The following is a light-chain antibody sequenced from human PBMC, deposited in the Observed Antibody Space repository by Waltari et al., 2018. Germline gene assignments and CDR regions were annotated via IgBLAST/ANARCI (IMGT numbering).Light chain of an antibody. CDR3: SAWDDSLHGWV. J-gene: IGLJ3*02. CDR1: RSNIGGNT. V-gene: IGLV1-44*01. CDR2: GNH. Sequence: QPLLTQPPSASGTPGQRVTLACSGSRSNIGGNTVSWYKQLPGAAPKLLIYGNHQRPSGFPDRFSGSKSGTSASLAISGLQTEDEADYYCSAWDDSLHGWVFGGGTGLTVL.